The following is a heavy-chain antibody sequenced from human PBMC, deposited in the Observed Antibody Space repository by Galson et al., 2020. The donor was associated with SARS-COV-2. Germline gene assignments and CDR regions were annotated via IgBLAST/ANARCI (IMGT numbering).Heavy chain of an antibody. CDR3: ARGAPSVLSIFYYYMDV. J-gene: IGHJ6*03. CDR2: ISSSSSYI. CDR1: GFTFSSYS. V-gene: IGHV3-21*01. Sequence: NSGGSLRLSCAASGFTFSSYSMNWVRQAPGKGLEWVSSISSSSSYIYYADSVKGRFTISRDNAKNSLYLQMNSLRAEDTAVYYCARGAPSVLSIFYYYMDVWGKGTTVTVSS. D-gene: IGHD3-3*01.